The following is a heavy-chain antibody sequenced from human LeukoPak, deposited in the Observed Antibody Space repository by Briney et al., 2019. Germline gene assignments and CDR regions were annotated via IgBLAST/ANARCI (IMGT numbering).Heavy chain of an antibody. CDR3: ARPYSSGWRGGFDY. D-gene: IGHD6-19*01. CDR2: IYYSGST. V-gene: IGHV4-59*01. CDR1: GGSISSYY. Sequence: SETLSLTCTDSGGSISSYYWSWIRQPPGKGLEWIGCIYYSGSTNYNPSLNSQVTISVDTSKNQCSLKLSSVTAADTAVYYCARPYSSGWRGGFDYWGQGALVTVSS. J-gene: IGHJ4*02.